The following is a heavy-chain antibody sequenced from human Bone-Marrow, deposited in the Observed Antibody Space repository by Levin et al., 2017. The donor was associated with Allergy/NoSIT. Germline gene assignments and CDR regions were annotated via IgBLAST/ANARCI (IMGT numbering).Heavy chain of an antibody. CDR2: ISYDGSNK. V-gene: IGHV3-30*18. J-gene: IGHJ4*02. Sequence: GESLKISCAASGFTFSSYGMHWVRQAPGKGLEWVAVISYDGSNKYYADSVKGRFTISRDNSKNTLYLQMNSLRAEDTAVYYCAKDLRRDQWLAPKGFDYWGQGTLVTVSS. CDR3: AKDLRRDQWLAPKGFDY. D-gene: IGHD6-19*01. CDR1: GFTFSSYG.